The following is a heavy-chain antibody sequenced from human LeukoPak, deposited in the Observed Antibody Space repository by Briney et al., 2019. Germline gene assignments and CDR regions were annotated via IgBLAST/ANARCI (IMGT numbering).Heavy chain of an antibody. J-gene: IGHJ4*02. CDR2: ISYDRRNK. CDR3: ARTSGTSFGN. D-gene: IGHD1-1*01. Sequence: GGSLRLSCTASGFTFSDYWMHWVRHAPGKGLEWVAVISYDRRNKYYADSVKGRFTISRDNSKNTLYLQMDSLRPDDTAVYYCARTSGTSFGNWGQGTLVTVSS. CDR1: GFTFSDYW. V-gene: IGHV3-30*03.